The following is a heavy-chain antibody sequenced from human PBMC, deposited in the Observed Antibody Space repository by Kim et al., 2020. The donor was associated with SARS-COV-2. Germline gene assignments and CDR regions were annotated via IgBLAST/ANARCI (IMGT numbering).Heavy chain of an antibody. CDR3: ARRFGLGIVRDSSGYYYAHQRGNYGMDV. D-gene: IGHD3-22*01. Sequence: SETLSLTCAVYGGSFSGYYWSWIRQPPGKGLEWIGEINHSGSTNYNPSLKSRVAISVDTSKNQFSLKLSSVTAADTAVYYCARRFGLGIVRDSSGYYYAHQRGNYGMDVWGQGTTVTVSS. J-gene: IGHJ6*02. V-gene: IGHV4-34*01. CDR1: GGSFSGYY. CDR2: INHSGST.